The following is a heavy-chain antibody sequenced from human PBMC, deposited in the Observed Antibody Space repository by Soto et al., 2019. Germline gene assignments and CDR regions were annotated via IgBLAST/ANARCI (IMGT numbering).Heavy chain of an antibody. V-gene: IGHV1-8*01. Sequence: ASVKVSCKASGYTFTSYDINWVRQATGQGLEWMGWMNPNSGNTGYAQKFQDRVTMTRNTSISTAYMELSSLRSEDTAVYYCARGDIVVPRMDVWGKGTTVTVSS. J-gene: IGHJ6*04. CDR2: MNPNSGNT. D-gene: IGHD2-15*01. CDR3: ARGDIVVPRMDV. CDR1: GYTFTSYD.